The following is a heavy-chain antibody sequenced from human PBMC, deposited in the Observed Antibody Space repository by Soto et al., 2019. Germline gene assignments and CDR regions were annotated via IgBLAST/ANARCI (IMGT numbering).Heavy chain of an antibody. D-gene: IGHD3-10*01. Sequence: QLQLQESGPGLVKPSETLSLTCTVSGGSISSSSYYWGWIRQPPGKGLEWIGSIYYSGSTYYNPSLKSRVTISVDTSKNQFSLKLSSVTAADTAVYYCARADGSEYYVANQNAFDIWGQGTMVTVSS. CDR3: ARADGSEYYVANQNAFDI. CDR2: IYYSGST. CDR1: GGSISSSSYY. V-gene: IGHV4-39*01. J-gene: IGHJ3*02.